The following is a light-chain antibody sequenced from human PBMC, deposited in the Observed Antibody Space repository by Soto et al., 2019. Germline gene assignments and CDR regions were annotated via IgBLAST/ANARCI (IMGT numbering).Light chain of an antibody. V-gene: IGKV3-15*01. CDR1: QNVYNN. Sequence: EIVMTQSPATLSVSPGEGATLSCKASQNVYNNLAWYQQRPGQPPRLVIYDASTRATGISARFSGSGYGTEFTLTISSLQSEDFAVYFCQQCRNSPLTFGGGTKVEIK. J-gene: IGKJ4*01. CDR2: DAS. CDR3: QQCRNSPLT.